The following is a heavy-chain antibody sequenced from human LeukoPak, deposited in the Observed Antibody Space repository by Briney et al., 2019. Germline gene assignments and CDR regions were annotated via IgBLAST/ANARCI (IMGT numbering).Heavy chain of an antibody. Sequence: GGSLRLSCAASGFTSNTYAMSWVRQAPGKGLEWVSAISGSGGSTYYADSVKGRFTISRDNSKNTLYLQMNSLRAEDTAVYYCAKSRLMVRGVSYYYGMDVWGQGTTVTVSS. CDR3: AKSRLMVRGVSYYYGMDV. CDR1: GFTSNTYA. V-gene: IGHV3-23*01. CDR2: ISGSGGST. D-gene: IGHD3-10*01. J-gene: IGHJ6*02.